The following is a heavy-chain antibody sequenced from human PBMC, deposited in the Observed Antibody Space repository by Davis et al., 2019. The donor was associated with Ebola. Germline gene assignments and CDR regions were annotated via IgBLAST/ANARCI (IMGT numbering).Heavy chain of an antibody. J-gene: IGHJ6*04. CDR2: ISSDSDYM. D-gene: IGHD6-19*01. V-gene: IGHV3-21*04. CDR1: GFTFTTYS. Sequence: PWGSLRLSCVASGFTFTTYSMSRVRQAPGKALEGVSYISSDSDYMYYADSAKGRLTISRDNCKNTLDLQMNSLRAEDTAVYYCAKNKIDSYGWVGIYYGIDVWGKGTTVTVSS. CDR3: AKNKIDSYGWVGIYYGIDV.